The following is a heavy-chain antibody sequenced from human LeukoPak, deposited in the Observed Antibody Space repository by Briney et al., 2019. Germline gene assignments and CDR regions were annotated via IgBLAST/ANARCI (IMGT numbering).Heavy chain of an antibody. CDR2: IYYSGST. D-gene: IGHD6-19*01. J-gene: IGHJ4*02. Sequence: SETLSLTCTVSGGSISSYYWSWIRQPPGKGLEWIGYIYYSGSTNYNPSLKSRVTISVDTSKNQFSLKLSSVTAADTAVYYCARCKYRSGWYGGVRGGYYFDYWGQGTLVTVSS. CDR3: ARCKYRSGWYGGVRGGYYFDY. V-gene: IGHV4-59*01. CDR1: GGSISSYY.